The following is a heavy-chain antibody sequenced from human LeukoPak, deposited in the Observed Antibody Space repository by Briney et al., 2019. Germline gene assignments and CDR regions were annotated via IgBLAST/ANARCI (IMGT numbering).Heavy chain of an antibody. D-gene: IGHD6-13*01. CDR3: ARGVMGSSWSHYYYYGMDV. Sequence: PSQTLSLTCTVSGGSISSGSYYWSWIRQPAGKGLEWIGRIYTSGSTNYIPSLKSRVTISVDTSKNQFSLKLSSVTAADTAVYYCARGVMGSSWSHYYYYGMDVWGQGTTVTVSS. CDR1: GGSISSGSYY. J-gene: IGHJ6*02. CDR2: IYTSGST. V-gene: IGHV4-61*02.